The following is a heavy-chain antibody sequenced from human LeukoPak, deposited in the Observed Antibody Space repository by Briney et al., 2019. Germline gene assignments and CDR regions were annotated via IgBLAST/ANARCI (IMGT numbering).Heavy chain of an antibody. CDR1: GGTFSSYA. V-gene: IGHV1-69*13. J-gene: IGHJ4*02. CDR3: ARVAYGDYRSDY. Sequence: SVKVSCKASGGTFSSYAISWVRQAPGQGLEWMGGIIPIFGTANYAQKFQGRVTITADESTSTAYMELSSLRSEDTAVYCCARVAYGDYRSDYWGQGTPVTVSS. CDR2: IIPIFGTA. D-gene: IGHD4-17*01.